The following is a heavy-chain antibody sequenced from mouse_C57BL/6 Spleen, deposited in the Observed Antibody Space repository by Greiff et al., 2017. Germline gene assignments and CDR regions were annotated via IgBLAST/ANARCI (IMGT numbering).Heavy chain of an antibody. D-gene: IGHD1-1*01. J-gene: IGHJ4*01. CDR1: GYAFSSSW. V-gene: IGHV1-82*01. Sequence: QVHVKQSGPELVKPGASVKISCKASGYAFSSSWMNWVKQRPGKGLEWIGRIYPGDGDTNYNGKFKGKATLTADKSSSTAYMQLSSLTSEDSAVYFCASYYYGSPLDYAMDYWGQGTSVTVSS. CDR2: IYPGDGDT. CDR3: ASYYYGSPLDYAMDY.